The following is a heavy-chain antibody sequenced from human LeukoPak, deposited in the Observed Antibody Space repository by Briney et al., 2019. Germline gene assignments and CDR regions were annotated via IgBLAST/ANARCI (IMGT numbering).Heavy chain of an antibody. Sequence: SETLSLTCAVYGGSFSGYYWSWIRQPPGKGLEWIGEINHSGSTNYNPSLKSRVTISVDTSKNQFSLKLSSVTAADTAVYYCARGHHGYPLDYWGQGTLLTVSS. CDR2: INHSGST. V-gene: IGHV4-34*01. J-gene: IGHJ4*02. CDR3: ARGHHGYPLDY. CDR1: GGSFSGYY. D-gene: IGHD6-13*01.